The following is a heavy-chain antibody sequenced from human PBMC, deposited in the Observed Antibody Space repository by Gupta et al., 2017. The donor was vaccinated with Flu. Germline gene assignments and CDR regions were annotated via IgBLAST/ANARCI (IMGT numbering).Heavy chain of an antibody. CDR1: GYTFTSYD. V-gene: IGHV1-8*01. D-gene: IGHD3-9*01. CDR2: MNPNSGNT. CDR3: ARGLSRLVKGEFWWFDP. Sequence: QVQLVQSRAEVKKPGASVKVSCKASGYTFTSYDINWVRQATGQGLEWMGWMNPNSGNTGYAQKFQGRVTMTRNTSISTAYMELSSLRSEDTAVYYCARGLSRLVKGEFWWFDPWGQGTLVTVSS. J-gene: IGHJ5*02.